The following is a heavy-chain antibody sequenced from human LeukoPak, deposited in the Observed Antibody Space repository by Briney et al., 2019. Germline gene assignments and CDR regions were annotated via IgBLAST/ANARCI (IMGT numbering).Heavy chain of an antibody. V-gene: IGHV1-2*02. CDR1: GYRFTSLY. J-gene: IGHJ4*02. D-gene: IGHD2-21*02. Sequence: ASVKVSCKASGYRFTSLYVHWVLQAPGQGPEWMGWINPNSGDTQYAQKFEGRVTMTRDTSITTAYMELSGLTSDDTAVYYCAREPPAYCGFDCYVLGYWGQGTLVTVSS. CDR2: INPNSGDT. CDR3: AREPPAYCGFDCYVLGY.